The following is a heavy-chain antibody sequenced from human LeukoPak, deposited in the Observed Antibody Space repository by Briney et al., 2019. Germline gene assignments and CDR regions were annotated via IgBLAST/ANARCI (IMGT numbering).Heavy chain of an antibody. CDR3: AKDQKGLADY. J-gene: IGHJ4*02. V-gene: IGHV3-30*18. Sequence: PGRSLRLSCAASGFTFSSYGMHWVRQAPGKGLEWVAVIWYGGSNKYYADSVKGRFTISRDNSKNTLYLQMNSLRAEDTAVYYCAKDQKGLADYWGQGTLVTVSS. CDR1: GFTFSSYG. CDR2: IWYGGSNK.